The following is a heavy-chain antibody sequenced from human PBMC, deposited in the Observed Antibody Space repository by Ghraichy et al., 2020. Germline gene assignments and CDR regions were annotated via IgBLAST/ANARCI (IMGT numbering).Heavy chain of an antibody. D-gene: IGHD5-24*01. V-gene: IGHV4-39*01. J-gene: IGHJ4*02. CDR1: GGSVSDSSYY. CDR2: IYHGGAT. CDR3: ARRGPVEGYKPPFDY. Sequence: SQTLSLTCTVSGGSVSDSSYYWGWIRQPPGKRLEWIGQIYHGGATSYNPSLKSRVTMSVDTSKNQFSLKLGSVTAADTAVYHCARRGPVEGYKPPFDYWGQGTLVTVSS.